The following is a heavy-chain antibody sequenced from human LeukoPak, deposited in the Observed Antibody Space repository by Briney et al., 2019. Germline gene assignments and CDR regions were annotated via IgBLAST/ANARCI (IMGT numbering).Heavy chain of an antibody. D-gene: IGHD3-10*01. CDR1: GGSFSGYY. Sequence: PSETLSLTCAVYGGSFSGYYWSWIRQPPGKGLEWIGEINHSGSTNYNPSLKSRVTISVDTSKNQFSLKLSSVTAADTAVYYCARTYREYYGSGSYSFDPWGQGTLVTVSS. J-gene: IGHJ5*02. V-gene: IGHV4-34*01. CDR3: ARTYREYYGSGSYSFDP. CDR2: INHSGST.